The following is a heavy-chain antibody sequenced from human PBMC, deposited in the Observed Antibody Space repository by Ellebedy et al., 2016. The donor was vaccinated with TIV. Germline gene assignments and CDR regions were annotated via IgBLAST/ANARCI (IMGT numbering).Heavy chain of an antibody. CDR3: ASDSSRMIRGVMKGWFDP. CDR1: GGTVSGNV. CDR2: IIPLFGTA. D-gene: IGHD3-10*01. V-gene: IGHV1-69*13. J-gene: IGHJ5*02. Sequence: AASVKVSCKASGGTVSGNVITWVRQAPGQGLEWMGGIIPLFGTANYAQKFQGSVTITADEFTNTAYMELSSLRSEDTAVYYCASDSSRMIRGVMKGWFDPWGQGTLVTVSS.